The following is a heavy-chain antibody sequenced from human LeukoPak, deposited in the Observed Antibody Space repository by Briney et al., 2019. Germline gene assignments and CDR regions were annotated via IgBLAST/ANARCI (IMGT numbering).Heavy chain of an antibody. CDR2: IYYSGST. Sequence: SETLSLTCTVSGGSISSYYWSWIRQPPGKGLEWIGYIYYSGSTNYNPSLKSRVTMSVDTSKNQFSLKLSSVTAADTAVYYCARMSVGSSWYQVHNWFDPWGQGTLVTVSS. D-gene: IGHD6-13*01. CDR3: ARMSVGSSWYQVHNWFDP. J-gene: IGHJ5*02. CDR1: GGSISSYY. V-gene: IGHV4-59*12.